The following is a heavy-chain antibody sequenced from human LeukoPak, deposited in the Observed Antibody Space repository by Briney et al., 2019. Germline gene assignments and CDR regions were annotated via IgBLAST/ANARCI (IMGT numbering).Heavy chain of an antibody. CDR1: GFTFSSYW. CDR3: VTDIRQSPFDY. J-gene: IGHJ4*02. D-gene: IGHD6-19*01. Sequence: KPGGSLRLSCAASGFTFSSYWMSWARQAPGKGLEWVGRIKSKTDGGTIDYAAPVKGRFTISRDDSKHTLYLQMNSLKIEDTAVYYCVTDIRQSPFDYWGQGTLVTVSS. CDR2: IKSKTDGGTI. V-gene: IGHV3-15*01.